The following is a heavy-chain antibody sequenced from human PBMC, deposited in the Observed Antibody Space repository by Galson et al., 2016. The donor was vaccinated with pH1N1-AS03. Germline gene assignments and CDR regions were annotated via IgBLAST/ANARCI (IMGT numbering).Heavy chain of an antibody. V-gene: IGHV3-30*15. CDR3: AKEGGYTFGQQHLDF. J-gene: IGHJ4*02. Sequence: SLRLSCAASGFAFNFNSMHWVRQAPGKGLEWIAVLSYAGTSEYFADSVKGRFTVSRDNAKNTLYLQMSNLSVEDTAVYYCAKEGGYTFGQQHLDFWGQGTLVTVAS. D-gene: IGHD5-18*01. CDR1: GFAFNFNS. CDR2: LSYAGTSE.